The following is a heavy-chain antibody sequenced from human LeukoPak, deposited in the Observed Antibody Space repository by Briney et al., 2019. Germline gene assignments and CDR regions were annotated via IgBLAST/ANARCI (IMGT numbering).Heavy chain of an antibody. CDR3: ARDGGSGNPVFVHDY. Sequence: PGGSLRLSCAASGFTFSSYSMNWVRQAPGKGLEWVSSISSSSSYIYYADSVKGRFTISRDNAKNSLYLQMSSLRAEDTAVYYCARDGGSGNPVFVHDYWGQGTLVTVSS. CDR2: ISSSSSYI. V-gene: IGHV3-21*01. CDR1: GFTFSSYS. D-gene: IGHD3-16*01. J-gene: IGHJ4*02.